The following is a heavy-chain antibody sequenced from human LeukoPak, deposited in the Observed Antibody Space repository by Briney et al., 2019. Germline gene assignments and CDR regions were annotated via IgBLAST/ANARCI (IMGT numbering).Heavy chain of an antibody. CDR2: IKQDGSAK. CDR3: AKDRYIIVTSDLDS. CDR1: GFTFSRHW. V-gene: IGHV3-7*03. Sequence: GGSLRLSCAASGFTFSRHWMYWVRQAPGKGLEWVANIKQDGSAKPYVDSVKGRFTISRDNSKNTLYLQMNSLRVEDTAVYYCAKDRYIIVTSDLDSWGQGTLVTVSS. D-gene: IGHD2-21*01. J-gene: IGHJ4*02.